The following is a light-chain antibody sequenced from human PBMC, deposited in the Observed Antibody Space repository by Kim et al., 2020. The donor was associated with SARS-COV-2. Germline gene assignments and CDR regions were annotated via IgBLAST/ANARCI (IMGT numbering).Light chain of an antibody. J-gene: IGKJ2*03. CDR2: GAS. CDR1: QSVSSN. CDR3: QQYNNWPYS. Sequence: SVSPGESATLSCRASQSVSSNLAWYQQKPGQAPRLLIYGASTRATGIPARFSGSGSGTEFTLTISSLQSEDFAVYYCQQYNNWPYSFDQGTKLEI. V-gene: IGKV3-15*01.